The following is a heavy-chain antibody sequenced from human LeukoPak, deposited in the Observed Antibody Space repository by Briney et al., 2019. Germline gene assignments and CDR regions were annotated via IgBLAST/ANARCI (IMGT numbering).Heavy chain of an antibody. Sequence: GASVKVSCKACGCTFSSYAISWVRQAPGQGLEWMGGIIPIFGTANYAQKFQGRVTITTDESTSTAYMELSSLRSEDTAVYYCQVGNWFDPWGQGTLVTVSS. D-gene: IGHD1-26*01. CDR3: QVGNWFDP. CDR1: GCTFSSYA. V-gene: IGHV1-69*05. J-gene: IGHJ5*02. CDR2: IIPIFGTA.